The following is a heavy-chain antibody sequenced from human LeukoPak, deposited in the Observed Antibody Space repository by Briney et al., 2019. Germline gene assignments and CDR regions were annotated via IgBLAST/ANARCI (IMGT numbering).Heavy chain of an antibody. CDR3: AGEVAVAGDNRYYFDY. Sequence: SQTLSLTCAISGDSVSSNSAAWNWIRQSPSRGLEWLGRTYYRSKWYNDYAVSVKSRITINPDTSKNQFSLQLNSVSPEDTAVYYCAGEVAVAGDNRYYFDYWGQGTLVTVSS. V-gene: IGHV6-1*01. D-gene: IGHD6-19*01. J-gene: IGHJ4*02. CDR1: GDSVSSNSAA. CDR2: TYYRSKWYN.